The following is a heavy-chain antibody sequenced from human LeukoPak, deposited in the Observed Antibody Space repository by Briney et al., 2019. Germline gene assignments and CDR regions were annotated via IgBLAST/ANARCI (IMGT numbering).Heavy chain of an antibody. D-gene: IGHD1-26*01. V-gene: IGHV3-48*04. CDR1: GFTFSSYS. J-gene: IGHJ3*02. Sequence: GGSLRLSCAASGFTFSSYSMNWVRQAPGKGLEWVSHISSSSSTIYYADSVKGRVTISRDNAKNSLYLQMNSLRAEDTAAYYCAREGWEPDDAFDIWGQGTMVTVSS. CDR3: AREGWEPDDAFDI. CDR2: ISSSSSTI.